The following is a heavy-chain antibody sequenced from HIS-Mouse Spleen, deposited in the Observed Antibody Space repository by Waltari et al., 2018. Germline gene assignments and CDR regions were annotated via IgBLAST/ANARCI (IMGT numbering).Heavy chain of an antibody. V-gene: IGHV3-66*01. Sequence: EVQLVESGGGLVQPGGSLRRACAASGFTVRSTSMTWVRQAPGKGLEWVSVIYSGGSTYYADSVKGRFTISRDNSKNTLYLQMNSLRAEDTAVYYCARGQTSIAARGGFDYWGQGTLVTVSS. D-gene: IGHD6-6*01. CDR1: GFTVRSTS. CDR3: ARGQTSIAARGGFDY. J-gene: IGHJ4*02. CDR2: IYSGGST.